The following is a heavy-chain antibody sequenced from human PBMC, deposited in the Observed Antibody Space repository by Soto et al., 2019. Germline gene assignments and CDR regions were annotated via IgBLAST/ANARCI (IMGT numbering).Heavy chain of an antibody. V-gene: IGHV3-33*01. Sequence: QVQLVESGGGLVQPGRSLRLSCAASGFTFSSYGMHWVRQAPGKGLEWVAVIWYDGSNKYYADSVNGLFTVSRDNSKNTLYLQMNSLRAEDTAVYYCARGTYSSGWYGDAPFDIWGQGTMVTVSS. CDR2: IWYDGSNK. D-gene: IGHD6-19*01. J-gene: IGHJ3*02. CDR3: ARGTYSSGWYGDAPFDI. CDR1: GFTFSSYG.